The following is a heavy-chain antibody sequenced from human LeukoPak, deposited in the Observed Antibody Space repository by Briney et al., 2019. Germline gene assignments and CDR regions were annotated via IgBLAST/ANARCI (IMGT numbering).Heavy chain of an antibody. J-gene: IGHJ5*02. CDR2: INAGNGNT. D-gene: IGHD1-26*01. V-gene: IGHV1-3*01. CDR1: GYTFTSYA. Sequence: ASVKVSCKASGYTFTSYAMHWVRQAPGQRLEWMGWINAGNGNTKYSQTFQGRVTITRDTSASTAYMELSSLRSEDTAVYYCASDSGSYERVGTNWFDPWGQGTLVTVSS. CDR3: ASDSGSYERVGTNWFDP.